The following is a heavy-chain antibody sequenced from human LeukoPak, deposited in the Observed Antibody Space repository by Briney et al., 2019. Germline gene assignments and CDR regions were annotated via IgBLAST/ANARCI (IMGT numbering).Heavy chain of an antibody. D-gene: IGHD6-25*01. CDR3: ARDLGLHAALFDY. Sequence: SETLSLTCTVSGGSISSGGYYWSWIRQPRGKGLEWIGYIYHSGSTYYNPSLKSRVTISVDRSKNQFSLKLNSVTAADTAVYYCARDLGLHAALFDYWGQGTLVTVSS. CDR2: IYHSGST. J-gene: IGHJ4*02. V-gene: IGHV4-30-2*01. CDR1: GGSISSGGYY.